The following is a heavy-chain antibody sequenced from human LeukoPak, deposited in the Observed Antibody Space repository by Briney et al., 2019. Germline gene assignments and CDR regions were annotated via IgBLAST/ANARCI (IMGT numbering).Heavy chain of an antibody. CDR1: GYSISSGYY. V-gene: IGHV4-38-2*02. Sequence: PSETLSLACTVSGYSISSGYYWGWIRQPPGKGLEWIGSIYHSGSTYYNPSLKSRVTISVDTSKNQFSLRLNSVTAADTAMYYCVKSGGYGLIDYWGQGTLVTVSS. D-gene: IGHD1-26*01. CDR3: VKSGGYGLIDY. CDR2: IYHSGST. J-gene: IGHJ4*02.